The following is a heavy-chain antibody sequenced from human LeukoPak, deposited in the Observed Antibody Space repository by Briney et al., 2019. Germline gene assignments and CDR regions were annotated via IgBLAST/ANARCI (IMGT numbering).Heavy chain of an antibody. V-gene: IGHV4-59*01. CDR2: VFNNGGT. CDR1: GGSIGSYH. J-gene: IGHJ4*02. Sequence: SETLSLTCSVSGGSIGSYHWNWIRQPSGKDLEWIGSVFNNGGTKHNPSLKSRVAISVDTSKNQFALKLSSVTAADTAVYYCVASYGGYVLDYWGQGALVIVSS. CDR3: VASYGGYVLDY. D-gene: IGHD5-12*01.